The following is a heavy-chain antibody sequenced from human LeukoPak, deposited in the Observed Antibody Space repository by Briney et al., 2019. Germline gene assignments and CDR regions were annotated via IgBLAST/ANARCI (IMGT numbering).Heavy chain of an antibody. CDR1: GFTFSSYW. CDR3: ARDPYSGGYGDYYYYYMDV. CDR2: ISDNGASS. V-gene: IGHV3-74*01. D-gene: IGHD1-26*01. Sequence: AGGSLRLSCAASGFTFSSYWMHWVRQAPGKGLEWVSPISDNGASSYYIDSVKGRFTISRDNAKNSLYLQMNSLRAEDTAVYYCARDPYSGGYGDYYYYYMDVWGKGTTVTISS. J-gene: IGHJ6*03.